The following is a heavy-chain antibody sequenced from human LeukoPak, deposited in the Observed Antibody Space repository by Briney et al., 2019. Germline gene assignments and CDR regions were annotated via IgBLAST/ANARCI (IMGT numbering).Heavy chain of an antibody. CDR3: ARGRMWYSSGWYYFDY. CDR2: INHSGST. D-gene: IGHD6-19*01. J-gene: IGHJ4*02. V-gene: IGHV4-34*01. Sequence: SETLSLTCAVYGGSFSGYYWSWIRQPPGKGLEWIGEINHSGSTNYNPSLKSRVTIPVDTSKNQFSLKLSSVTAADTAVYYCARGRMWYSSGWYYFDYWGQGTLVTVSS. CDR1: GGSFSGYY.